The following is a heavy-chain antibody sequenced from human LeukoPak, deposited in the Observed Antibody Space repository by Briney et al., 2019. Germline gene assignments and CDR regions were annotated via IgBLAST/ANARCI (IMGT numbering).Heavy chain of an antibody. CDR1: GYSISSGYY. CDR3: ARVPYSSSWYSPRSEIDY. Sequence: PSETLSLTCTVSGYSISSGYYWGWIRQPPGKGLEWIGSIYHSGSTYYNPSLKSRVTISVDTSKNQFSLKLSSVTAADTAVYYCARVPYSSSWYSPRSEIDYWGQGTLVTVSS. V-gene: IGHV4-38-2*02. D-gene: IGHD6-13*01. CDR2: IYHSGST. J-gene: IGHJ4*02.